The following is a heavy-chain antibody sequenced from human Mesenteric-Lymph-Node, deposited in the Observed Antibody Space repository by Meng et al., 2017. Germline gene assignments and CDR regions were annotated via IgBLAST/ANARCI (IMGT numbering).Heavy chain of an antibody. CDR1: GGSFSGYY. J-gene: IGHJ4*02. V-gene: IGHV4-34*01. D-gene: IGHD6-13*01. CDR2: INHSGST. Sequence: QVQLQQWGAGLLKPSESLSLTCAANGGSFSGYYWSWIRQPPGKGLEWIGEINHSGSTNYNPSLKSRVTISVDTSKNQFSLKLSSVTAADTAVYYCARGGGNSWYIDYWGQGTLVTVSS. CDR3: ARGGGNSWYIDY.